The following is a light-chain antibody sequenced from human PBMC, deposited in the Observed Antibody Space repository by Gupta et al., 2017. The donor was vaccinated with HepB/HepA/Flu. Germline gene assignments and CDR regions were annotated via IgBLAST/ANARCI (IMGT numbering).Light chain of an antibody. Sequence: SDELTQPPSVSVSPGQTARITCSGDTLSRQYTYWYQQRPGQAPILIIFQDKERPPGIPERFSASSSGTTASLTISDVQSEDAADYCCQSLDASGRVFGGGTKLTVL. V-gene: IGLV3-25*03. CDR2: QDK. J-gene: IGLJ3*02. CDR3: QSLDASGRV. CDR1: TLSRQY.